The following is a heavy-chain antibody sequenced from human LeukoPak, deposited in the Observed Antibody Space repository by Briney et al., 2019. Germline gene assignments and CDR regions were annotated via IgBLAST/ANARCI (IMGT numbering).Heavy chain of an antibody. CDR3: AKDRLALCSGATCSVDY. D-gene: IGHD2-15*01. CDR1: GMTLSNYG. J-gene: IGHJ4*02. V-gene: IGHV3-30*02. Sequence: GGSLRLSCAASGMTLSNYGMHWARQAPGKGLEWVAFIRYDESNHYHADSVKGRFTISRDKSKKTLHLQMNSLTADDTAVYYCAKDRLALCSGATCSVDYWGQGTLVMVSS. CDR2: IRYDESNH.